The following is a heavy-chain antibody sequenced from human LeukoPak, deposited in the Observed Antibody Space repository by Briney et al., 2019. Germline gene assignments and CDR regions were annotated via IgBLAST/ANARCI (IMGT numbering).Heavy chain of an antibody. J-gene: IGHJ6*02. V-gene: IGHV3-66*01. CDR1: GFTVGSNY. CDR2: IYSGGST. CDR3: ARTNAYYYYGMDV. Sequence: GGSRRLSCAASGFTVGSNYMSWVRQAPGKGLEWVSVIYSGGSTYYADSVKGRFTISRDNSKNTLYLQMNSLRAEDTAVYYCARTNAYYYYGMDVWGQGTTVTVSS.